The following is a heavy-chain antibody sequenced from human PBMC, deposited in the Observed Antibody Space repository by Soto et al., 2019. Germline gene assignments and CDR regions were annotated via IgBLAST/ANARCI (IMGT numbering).Heavy chain of an antibody. CDR2: IIPISETT. CDR1: GGTFSSLD. D-gene: IGHD3-22*01. CDR3: ARALLSHSYDSGCYDSYFHAMDV. Sequence: AAVKVSCKASGGTFSSLDINWVRQAPGQGLEWMGGIIPISETTNYAQIFQGRVSIVADKSTSTAYMELSRLRSEDTAVYYCARALLSHSYDSGCYDSYFHAMDVWGQGTPVTVSS. J-gene: IGHJ6*02. V-gene: IGHV1-69*06.